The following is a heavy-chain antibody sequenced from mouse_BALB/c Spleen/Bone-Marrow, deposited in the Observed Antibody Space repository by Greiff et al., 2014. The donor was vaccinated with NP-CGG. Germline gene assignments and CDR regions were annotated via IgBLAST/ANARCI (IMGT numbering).Heavy chain of an antibody. Sequence: EVKLVESGGGLVQPGGSRKLSCAASGFTFSSFGMHWVRQAPEKGLEWVAYISSGSSNIYYEDTVKGRFTISRDNPKNTLFLQMTSLRPEDTAMYYCTRGGNWDDFDYWGQGTTLTVSS. CDR2: ISSGSSNI. V-gene: IGHV5-17*02. CDR1: GFTFSSFG. J-gene: IGHJ2*01. CDR3: TRGGNWDDFDY. D-gene: IGHD4-1*01.